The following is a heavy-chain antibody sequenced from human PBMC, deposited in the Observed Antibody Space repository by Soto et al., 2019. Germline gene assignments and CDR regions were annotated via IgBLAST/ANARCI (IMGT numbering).Heavy chain of an antibody. CDR2: IYYSGST. V-gene: IGHV4-59*01. Sequence: QVQLQESGPGLVKPSETLSLTCTVSGGSISSYYWSWIRQPPGKGLEWIGYIYYSGSTNYNPSLTRRVTISVDTSKTQFSLKLRSVTAADTAVYYCARRYGYAFDIWGQGTMVTVSS. D-gene: IGHD4-17*01. CDR1: GGSISSYY. J-gene: IGHJ3*02. CDR3: ARRYGYAFDI.